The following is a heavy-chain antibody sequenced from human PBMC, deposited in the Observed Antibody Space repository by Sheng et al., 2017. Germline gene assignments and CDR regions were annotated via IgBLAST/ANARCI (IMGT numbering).Heavy chain of an antibody. V-gene: IGHV1-69*13. J-gene: IGHJ6*02. Sequence: QVQLVQSGAEVKKPGSSVKVSCKASGDTFSSYAISWVRQAPGQGLEWMGGIVPIFGTADYAQDFQGRVTITADESTSTAYMELSSLRSEDTAVYYCASARCGTTCYAAYYYYAMDVWGQGTTVTVSS. CDR1: GDTFSSYA. D-gene: IGHD2-2*01. CDR2: IVPIFGTA. CDR3: ASARCGTTCYAAYYYYAMDV.